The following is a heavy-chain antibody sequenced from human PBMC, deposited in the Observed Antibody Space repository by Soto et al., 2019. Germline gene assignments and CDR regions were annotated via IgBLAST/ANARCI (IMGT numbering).Heavy chain of an antibody. V-gene: IGHV4-59*01. CDR3: ARTRMIESWIDY. CDR2: VYYSGST. CDR1: GDSISTYY. D-gene: IGHD2-21*01. J-gene: IGHJ4*01. Sequence: PSETLSLTCDVSGDSISTYYWSWIRQPPGKGLEWIGYVYYSGSTLYNPSLESRVTLSIDMSKKQVSLKLSSVIAADTAVYYCARTRMIESWIDYWGQGNLVTVSS.